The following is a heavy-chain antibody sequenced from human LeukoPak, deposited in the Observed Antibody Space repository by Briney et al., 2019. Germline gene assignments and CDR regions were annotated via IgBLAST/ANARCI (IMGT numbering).Heavy chain of an antibody. CDR2: IRYDGSNK. Sequence: PGGSLRLSCAASGFTFSSYGMHWVRQAPGKGLEWVAFIRYDGSNKYYADSVKGRFTISRDNSKNTLYLQMNSLRAEDTAVYYCAGPMGPAAIFGFDYWGQGTLVSVSS. CDR1: GFTFSSYG. D-gene: IGHD2-2*01. V-gene: IGHV3-30*02. J-gene: IGHJ4*02. CDR3: AGPMGPAAIFGFDY.